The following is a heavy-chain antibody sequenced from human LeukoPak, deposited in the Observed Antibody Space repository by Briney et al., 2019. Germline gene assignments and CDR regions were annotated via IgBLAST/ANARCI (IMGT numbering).Heavy chain of an antibody. J-gene: IGHJ4*02. D-gene: IGHD3-22*01. V-gene: IGHV3-21*01. CDR2: ISSSGSYI. Sequence: PGGSLRLSCAASGFILSSYSMNWVRQAPGKGLEWVSSISSSGSYIYYADSVKGRFTISRDNAKRSLYLQMNGLRAEDTAVYYCARGTYYYDSSGYDFDYWGQGTLVTVSS. CDR3: ARGTYYYDSSGYDFDY. CDR1: GFILSSYS.